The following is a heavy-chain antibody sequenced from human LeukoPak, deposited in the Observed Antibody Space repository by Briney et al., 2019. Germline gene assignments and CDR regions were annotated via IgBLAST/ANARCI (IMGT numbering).Heavy chain of an antibody. J-gene: IGHJ3*02. V-gene: IGHV3-21*01. CDR1: GFTFSSYS. D-gene: IGHD2-21*02. Sequence: GGSLRLSCAASGFTFSSYSMNWVRQAPGKGLEWVSSISSSSSYIYYADSVKGRFTISRDNAKNSLYLQMNSLRAEDTAVYYCARGCGGDCSPLGDAFDIWGQGTMVTVSS. CDR3: ARGCGGDCSPLGDAFDI. CDR2: ISSSSSYI.